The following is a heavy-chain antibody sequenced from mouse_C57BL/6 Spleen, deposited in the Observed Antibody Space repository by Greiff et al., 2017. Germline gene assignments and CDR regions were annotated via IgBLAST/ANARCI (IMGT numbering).Heavy chain of an antibody. V-gene: IGHV1-54*01. Sequence: QVQLQQSGAELVRPGTSVKVSCKASGYAFTTYLIEWVKQRPGQGLEWIGVINPGNGGTNYNEKFKGKATLTADKSSSTAYMQLSSLTSEDSVVYCCASRKYSGISYEEYYARDYWGQGTTLTVSS. D-gene: IGHD1-1*01. J-gene: IGHJ4*01. CDR3: ASRKYSGISYEEYYARDY. CDR1: GYAFTTYL. CDR2: INPGNGGT.